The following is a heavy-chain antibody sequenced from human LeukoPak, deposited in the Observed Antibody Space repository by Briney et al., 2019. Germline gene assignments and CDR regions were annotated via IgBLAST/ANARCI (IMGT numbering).Heavy chain of an antibody. CDR3: ARLVWLGESPGSWFDS. J-gene: IGHJ5*01. Sequence: SETLSLTCSVSGGSTTSHFWSWIRHPPGKGLEWIGYIHYSGSTNYNPSLKSRVTISPDTSKNQLFLKLNSVTAADTAVYYCARLVWLGESPGSWFDSWGQGTLVTVSS. CDR2: IHYSGST. D-gene: IGHD3-10*01. CDR1: GGSTTSHF. V-gene: IGHV4-59*11.